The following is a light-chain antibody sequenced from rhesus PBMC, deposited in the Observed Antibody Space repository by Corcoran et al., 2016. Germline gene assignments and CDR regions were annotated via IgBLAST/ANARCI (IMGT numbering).Light chain of an antibody. Sequence: DIQLTQSPSSLSASVGDRVTITCRASQGISSSLAWDQQKSGKAPKLLIHDASDLQSGVPSRFSGSGSWTVFSLTISSLQPAVSAASYCQHYYDNPFTFGPGTKLDIK. CDR3: QHYYDNPFT. CDR1: QGISSS. V-gene: IGKV1-38*01. J-gene: IGKJ3*01. CDR2: DAS.